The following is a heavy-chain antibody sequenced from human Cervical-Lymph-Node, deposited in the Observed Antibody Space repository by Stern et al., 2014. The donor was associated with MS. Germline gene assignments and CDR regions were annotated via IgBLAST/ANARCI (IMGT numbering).Heavy chain of an antibody. CDR2: VHYSGTT. D-gene: IGHD3-3*01. V-gene: IGHV4-59*08. Sequence: VQLEESGPGLVKPSETLSLTCSVSGGSISSYYWNWIRQPPGKGLEWIANVHYSGTTNYNPSLKSRVTIFQATSRNKIPLKRPSGAAADTAVYYCAGSGTYYPDYWGQGILVTVSS. J-gene: IGHJ4*02. CDR3: AGSGTYYPDY. CDR1: GGSISSYY.